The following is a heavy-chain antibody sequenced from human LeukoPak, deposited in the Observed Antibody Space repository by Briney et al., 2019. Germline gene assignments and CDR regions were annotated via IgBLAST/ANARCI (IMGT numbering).Heavy chain of an antibody. V-gene: IGHV3-23*01. CDR1: GITLSNYG. D-gene: IGHD3-22*01. CDR3: AKRGVVIRVILVGFHKEANYFDS. J-gene: IGHJ4*02. CDR2: ISGSGGST. Sequence: PGGSLRLSCAVSGITLSNYGMSWVRQAPGKGLEWVAGISGSGGSTNYADSVKGRFTISRDNPKNTLYLQMNSLRAEDTAVYFCAKRGVVIRVILVGFHKEANYFDSWGQGVLVTVSS.